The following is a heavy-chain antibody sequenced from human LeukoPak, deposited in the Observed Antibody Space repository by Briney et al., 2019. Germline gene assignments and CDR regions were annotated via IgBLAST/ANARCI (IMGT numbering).Heavy chain of an antibody. V-gene: IGHV3-21*04. CDR2: ISSSRNYI. Sequence: GGSLRLSCAASGFTFSSYSMNWVRQAPGKGLEWVSSISSSRNYIYYADSVKGRFTISRDNAKNSLYLQMNSLRAEDTAVYYCAKDNVWGSLNYWGQGTLVTVSS. D-gene: IGHD3-16*01. CDR3: AKDNVWGSLNY. CDR1: GFTFSSYS. J-gene: IGHJ4*02.